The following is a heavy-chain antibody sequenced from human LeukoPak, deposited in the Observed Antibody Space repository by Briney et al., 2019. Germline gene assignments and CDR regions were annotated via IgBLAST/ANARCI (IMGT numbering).Heavy chain of an antibody. CDR2: IYYSGST. V-gene: IGHV4-31*03. J-gene: IGHJ4*02. D-gene: IGHD4-17*01. Sequence: SQTLSLTCTVSGGCISSGGYYWSWIRQHPGKGLEWIGYIYYSGSTYYNPSLKSRVTISVDTSKNQFSLKLSSVTAADTAVYYCARDGNDYGDSRRRFDYWGQGTLVTVPS. CDR3: ARDGNDYGDSRRRFDY. CDR1: GGCISSGGYY.